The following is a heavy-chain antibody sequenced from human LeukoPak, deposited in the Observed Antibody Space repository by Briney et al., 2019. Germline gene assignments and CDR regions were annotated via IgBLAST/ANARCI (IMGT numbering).Heavy chain of an antibody. CDR2: INHSGST. CDR3: ARAEAFGVVNPDY. J-gene: IGHJ4*02. V-gene: IGHV4-34*01. D-gene: IGHD3-3*01. Sequence: SETLSLTCAVYGGSFSGYYWSWIRQPPGKGLEWIGEINHSGSTNYNPSLKSRVTISVDTSKNQFSLKLSSETAADTAVYYCARAEAFGVVNPDYWGQGTLVTVSS. CDR1: GGSFSGYY.